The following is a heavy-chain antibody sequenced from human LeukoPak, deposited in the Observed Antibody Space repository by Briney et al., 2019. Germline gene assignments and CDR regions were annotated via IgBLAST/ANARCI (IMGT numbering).Heavy chain of an antibody. V-gene: IGHV3-30-3*01. J-gene: IGHJ4*02. D-gene: IGHD6-19*01. CDR1: GFTFSSYA. Sequence: GGSLRLSCAASGFTFSSYAMHWVRQAPGKGLEWVAVISYDGSNKYYADSVKGRFTISRDNSKSTLYLQMNSLRAEDTAVYYCARSISGWENFDYWGQGTLVTVSS. CDR3: ARSISGWENFDY. CDR2: ISYDGSNK.